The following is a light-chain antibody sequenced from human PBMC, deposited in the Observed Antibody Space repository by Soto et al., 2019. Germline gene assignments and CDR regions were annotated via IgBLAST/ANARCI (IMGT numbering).Light chain of an antibody. V-gene: IGKV1-9*01. CDR2: GTF. CDR3: QHLNNYPPFT. J-gene: IGKJ3*01. CDR1: QDIKTY. Sequence: IQLTQSPSSLSASVGDRVSITCRASQDIKTYLTWYQQKQGKAPKLLISGTFTLQSGVPSRFNGSGSGTDFTLTISRLQPEDFATYYCQHLNNYPPFTFGPGTKVDLE.